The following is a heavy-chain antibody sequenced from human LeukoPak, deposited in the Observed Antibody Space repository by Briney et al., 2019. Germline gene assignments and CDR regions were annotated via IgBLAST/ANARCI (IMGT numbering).Heavy chain of an antibody. CDR1: GFTFSNNW. CDR3: AREVEEVPTAMGVYYYYFMDV. V-gene: IGHV3-74*01. D-gene: IGHD2-2*01. CDR2: INPDRRRT. J-gene: IGHJ6*03. Sequence: PGGSLRLSCAASGFTFSNNWMHWVRQAPGKGLVWASRINPDRRRTDYADSVKGRFTISRDNAKNTLYLQMNSLRVEDTAVYYCAREVEEVPTAMGVYYYYFMDVWGKGTTVTVSS.